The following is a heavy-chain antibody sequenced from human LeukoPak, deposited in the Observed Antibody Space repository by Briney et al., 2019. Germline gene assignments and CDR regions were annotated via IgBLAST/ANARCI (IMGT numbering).Heavy chain of an antibody. V-gene: IGHV4-30-4*02. CDR3: ARAYWGVVPAVDY. D-gene: IGHD2-2*01. Sequence: PSETLSLTCTVSGGSISSGDYYWSWIRQPPGKGLEWIGYIYYSGSTYYNPSLKSRVTISVDTSKNQFSLKLSSVTAADTAVYYCARAYWGVVPAVDYWGQGTLVTVSS. CDR1: GGSISSGDYY. CDR2: IYYSGST. J-gene: IGHJ4*02.